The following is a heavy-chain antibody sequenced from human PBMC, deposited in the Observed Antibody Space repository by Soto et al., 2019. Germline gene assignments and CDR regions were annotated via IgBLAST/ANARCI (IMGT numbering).Heavy chain of an antibody. Sequence: QVQLVQSGAEVKKPGSSVKVSCKASGGTFSSYAISWVRQAPGQGLEWMGGIIPIFGTANYAQKFQGRVTITADESTSTAYMELSSLRSEDTAVYYCARPSENCTNGVCYSRYYGMDVWGQGTTVTVSS. V-gene: IGHV1-69*01. CDR3: ARPSENCTNGVCYSRYYGMDV. CDR2: IIPIFGTA. D-gene: IGHD2-8*01. CDR1: GGTFSSYA. J-gene: IGHJ6*02.